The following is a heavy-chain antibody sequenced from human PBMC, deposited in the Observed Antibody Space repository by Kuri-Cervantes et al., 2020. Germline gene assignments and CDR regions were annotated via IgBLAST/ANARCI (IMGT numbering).Heavy chain of an antibody. CDR3: ATLKLRRSTVTTSYYYGMDV. J-gene: IGHJ6*02. CDR2: ISWNSGSI. CDR1: GFTFDDYA. V-gene: IGHV3-9*01. Sequence: SLKISCAASGFTFDDYAMHWVRQAPGKGLEWVSGISWNSGSIGYADSVKGRFTISRDNAKNSLYLQMNSLRAEDTAVYYCATLKLRRSTVTTSYYYGMDVWGQGTTVTVSS. D-gene: IGHD4-17*01.